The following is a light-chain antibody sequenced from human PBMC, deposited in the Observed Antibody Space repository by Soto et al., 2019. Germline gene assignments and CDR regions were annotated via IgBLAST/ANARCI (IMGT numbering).Light chain of an antibody. J-gene: IGKJ4*01. V-gene: IGKV4-1*01. CDR3: QQSYSPPLT. CDR1: QTVFYGINKKNY. Sequence: DIVMTQSPDSLAVSLGERATIHCKSSQTVFYGINKKNYLAWYQHKPGQPPKLLIYWASTRESGVPDRFSGSGSGTDFTLTINSLQAEDVAVYYCQQSYSPPLTFGGGTKVDIK. CDR2: WAS.